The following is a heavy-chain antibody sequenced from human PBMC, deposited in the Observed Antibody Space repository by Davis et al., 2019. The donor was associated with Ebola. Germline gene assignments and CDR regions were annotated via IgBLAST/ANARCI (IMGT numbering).Heavy chain of an antibody. Sequence: GESLKISCAASGFTFSSYWMHWVRQAPGKGLVWVSRINSDGSSTSYADSVKGRFTISRDNAKNTLYLQMNSLRAEDTAVYYCAKLPPRGSWYPDYWGQGTLVTVSS. CDR1: GFTFSSYW. J-gene: IGHJ4*02. D-gene: IGHD6-13*01. V-gene: IGHV3-74*01. CDR3: AKLPPRGSWYPDY. CDR2: INSDGSST.